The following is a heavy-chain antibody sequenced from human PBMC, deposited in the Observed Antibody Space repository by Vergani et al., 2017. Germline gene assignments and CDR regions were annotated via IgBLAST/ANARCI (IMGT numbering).Heavy chain of an antibody. CDR3: ARDGTYYYDSSGPTYFDY. CDR2: ISSSSSYI. Sequence: EVQLVESGGGLVKPGGSLRLSCAASGFTFSSYSMNWVRQAPGKGLEWVSSISSSSSYIYYADSVKGRFTISRDNAKNSLYLQMNSLRAEDTAVYYCARDGTYYYDSSGPTYFDYWGQGTLVTVSS. J-gene: IGHJ4*02. V-gene: IGHV3-21*01. CDR1: GFTFSSYS. D-gene: IGHD3-22*01.